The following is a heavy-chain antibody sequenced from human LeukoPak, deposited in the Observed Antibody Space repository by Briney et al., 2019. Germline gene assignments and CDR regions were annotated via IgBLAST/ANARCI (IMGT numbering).Heavy chain of an antibody. J-gene: IGHJ5*02. V-gene: IGHV4-4*09. D-gene: IGHD1-26*01. Sequence: SETLSLTCTVSGGSISSYYWSWIRQPPGKGLEWIGYIYTSGSTNYNPSLKSRVTISVDTSKNQFSLKLSSVTAADTAVYYRARHVVGATRWFDPWGQGTLVTVSS. CDR3: ARHVVGATRWFDP. CDR2: IYTSGST. CDR1: GGSISSYY.